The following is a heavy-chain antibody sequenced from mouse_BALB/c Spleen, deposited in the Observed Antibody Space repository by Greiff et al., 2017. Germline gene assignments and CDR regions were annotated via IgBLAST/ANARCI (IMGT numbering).Heavy chain of an antibody. CDR1: GYTFTSYW. J-gene: IGHJ4*01. V-gene: IGHV1S22*01. Sequence: LQQPGSELVRPGASVKLSCKASGYTFTSYWMHWVKQRPGQGLEWIGNIYPGSGSTNYDEKFKSKATLTVDTSSSTAYMQLSSLTSEDSAVYYCTRSSYGNYVAMDYWGQGTSVTVSS. CDR2: IYPGSGST. D-gene: IGHD2-1*01. CDR3: TRSSYGNYVAMDY.